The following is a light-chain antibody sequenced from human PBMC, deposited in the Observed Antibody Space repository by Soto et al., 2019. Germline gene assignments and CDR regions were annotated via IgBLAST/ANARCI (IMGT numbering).Light chain of an antibody. J-gene: IGKJ4*01. CDR1: QSIISY. Sequence: DIQMTQSPSSMSASVGDRVTITCRASQSIISYLNWYQQKPGKAPKLLIYAASSLQSGVPSRFSGSGSGTDFTLTISSLQPEDFATYYCQQSYSTPLTFGGGTKLEIK. CDR2: AAS. CDR3: QQSYSTPLT. V-gene: IGKV1-39*01.